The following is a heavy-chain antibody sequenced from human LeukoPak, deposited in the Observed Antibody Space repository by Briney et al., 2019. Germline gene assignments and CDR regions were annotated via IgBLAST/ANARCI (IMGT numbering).Heavy chain of an antibody. D-gene: IGHD3-3*01. V-gene: IGHV3-23*01. CDR3: ESVSVGRTFGLFDY. CDR1: GFTFSSYA. CDR2: ISGSGGST. Sequence: GGSLRLSCAASGFTFSSYAMSWVRQAPGKGLEWVSAISGSGGSTYYADSVKGRFTISRDNSKNTLYLQMNSLRAEDTAVYYRESVSVGRTFGLFDYWGQGTLVTVSS. J-gene: IGHJ4*02.